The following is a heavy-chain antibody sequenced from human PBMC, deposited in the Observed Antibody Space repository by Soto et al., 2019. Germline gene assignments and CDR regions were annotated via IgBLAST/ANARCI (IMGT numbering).Heavy chain of an antibody. CDR1: EFTFSNYA. Sequence: EVQLLESGGGLVQPGGSLRLSCAASEFTFSNYAMSWVRQAPGKGLEWVSAISYGGGTTYYADFVKGRFTFSRDNSKNNLYLQMNSLRAEDTAVYYCAKNPGYYYDSTGYHFDYWGQGTLVTVSS. J-gene: IGHJ4*02. V-gene: IGHV3-23*01. CDR3: AKNPGYYYDSTGYHFDY. D-gene: IGHD3-22*01. CDR2: ISYGGGTT.